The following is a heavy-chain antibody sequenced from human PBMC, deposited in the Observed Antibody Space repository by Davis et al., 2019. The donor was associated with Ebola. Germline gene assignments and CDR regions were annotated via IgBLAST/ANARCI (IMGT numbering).Heavy chain of an antibody. CDR3: ARHRTTGVDY. CDR2: INHSGST. J-gene: IGHJ4*02. D-gene: IGHD4-23*01. V-gene: IGHV4-34*01. CDR1: GGSFSGNY. Sequence: MPSETLSLTCAVYGGSFSGNYWTWIRQPPGKGLEWIGEINHSGSTNYNPSLKSRVTISVDTSKNQFSLKLSSVTAADTAVYYCARHRTTGVDYWGQGTLVTVSS.